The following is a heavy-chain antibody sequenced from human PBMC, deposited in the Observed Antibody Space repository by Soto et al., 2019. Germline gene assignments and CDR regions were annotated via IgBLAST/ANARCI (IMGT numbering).Heavy chain of an antibody. D-gene: IGHD4-17*01. Sequence: NPSETLSLTCSVSGASISNTDYYWSWIRQPPGKGLEWIGYIYYSGTTYYNPSLKSRVTISVDTSKNQFSLNLSSVTAADTAVYYCARPTVITPRFDSWGQGALVTVSS. CDR2: IYYSGTT. CDR1: GASISNTDYY. V-gene: IGHV4-30-4*01. J-gene: IGHJ4*02. CDR3: ARPTVITPRFDS.